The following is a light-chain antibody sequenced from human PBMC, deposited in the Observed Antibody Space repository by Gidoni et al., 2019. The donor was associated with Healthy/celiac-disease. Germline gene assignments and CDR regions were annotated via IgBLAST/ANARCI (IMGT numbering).Light chain of an antibody. J-gene: IGKJ2*01. Sequence: IFITPSPHSLSVSLGERATINCKSSQSVLYSSNNKNYLAWYQQKPGQPPKLLIYWASTRESGVPDRFSGSGSGTDFTLTISSLKAEDVAVYYCQQYYSTPYTFXQXTKLEIK. CDR3: QQYYSTPYT. V-gene: IGKV4-1*01. CDR1: QSVLYSSNNKNY. CDR2: WAS.